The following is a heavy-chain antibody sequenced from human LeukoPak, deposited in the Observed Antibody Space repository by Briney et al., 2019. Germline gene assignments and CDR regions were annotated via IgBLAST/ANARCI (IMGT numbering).Heavy chain of an antibody. V-gene: IGHV3-53*01. D-gene: IGHD4-17*01. CDR2: IYSGGST. CDR3: ARDGLYNSVTTDY. CDR1: GFTVSSSY. Sequence: GGSLRLSCAASGFTVSSSYMSWVRQAPGKGLEWVSVIYSGGSTYYADSVKGRFTTSRDNSKNTLYLQMNSLRAEDTAVYYCARDGLYNSVTTDYWGQGALVTVSS. J-gene: IGHJ4*02.